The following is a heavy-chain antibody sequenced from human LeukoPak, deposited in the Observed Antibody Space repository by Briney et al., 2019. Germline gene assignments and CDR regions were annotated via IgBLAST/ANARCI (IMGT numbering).Heavy chain of an antibody. D-gene: IGHD6-19*01. Sequence: SGGSLRLSCVASGFSISSHWVSWVRQAPGKGLEWVANIKEDGSENDYMDSVKGRFTISRDNAKNSVYLQMSSLRADDTALYYCARLSVAAKHWLDRIYFDYWGQGTLVTVSS. CDR1: GFSISSHW. CDR2: IKEDGSEN. CDR3: ARLSVAAKHWLDRIYFDY. V-gene: IGHV3-7*01. J-gene: IGHJ4*02.